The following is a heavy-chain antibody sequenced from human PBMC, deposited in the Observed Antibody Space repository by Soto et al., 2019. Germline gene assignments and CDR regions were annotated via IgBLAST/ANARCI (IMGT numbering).Heavy chain of an antibody. J-gene: IGHJ6*02. CDR1: GGSISSSSYY. Sequence: NPSETLSLTCTVSGGSISSSSYYWGWIRQPPGKGLEWIGSIYYSGSTYYNPSLKSRVTISVDTSKNQFSLKLSSVTAADTAVYYCARHSSSGWAYYYYYGMDVWGQGTTVTV. CDR3: ARHSSSGWAYYYYYGMDV. CDR2: IYYSGST. V-gene: IGHV4-39*01. D-gene: IGHD6-19*01.